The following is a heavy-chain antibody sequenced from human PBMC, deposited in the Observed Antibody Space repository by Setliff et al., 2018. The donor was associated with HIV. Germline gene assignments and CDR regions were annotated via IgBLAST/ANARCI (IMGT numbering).Heavy chain of an antibody. J-gene: IGHJ3*02. D-gene: IGHD3-10*01. V-gene: IGHV3-74*01. Sequence: GGSLRLSCAASGFTFNNYWMNWVRQVPGKGLVWVARISPDGRSTTHADAVKGRFTISRDNAKNTLYLHMNSLRAEDTSVYHCAKVFAFGVDGFDIWGQGTMVTVSS. CDR1: GFTFNNYW. CDR2: ISPDGRST. CDR3: AKVFAFGVDGFDI.